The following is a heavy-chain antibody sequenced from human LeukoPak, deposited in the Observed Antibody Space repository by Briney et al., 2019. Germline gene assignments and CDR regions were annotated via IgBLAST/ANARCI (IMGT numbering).Heavy chain of an antibody. CDR1: GGTFSSYA. V-gene: IGHV1-69*13. CDR2: IIPIFGTA. D-gene: IGHD5-12*01. CDR3: AREAPYSGYDFRWFDP. Sequence: GASVKVSCKASGGTFSSYAISWVRQAPGQGLEWMGGIIPIFGTANYAQKFQGRVTITADESTSTAYMELSSLRSEDTAVYYCAREAPYSGYDFRWFDPWGQGTLVTVSS. J-gene: IGHJ5*02.